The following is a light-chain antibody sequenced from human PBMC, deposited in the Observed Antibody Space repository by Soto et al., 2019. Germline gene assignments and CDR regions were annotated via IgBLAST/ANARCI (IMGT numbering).Light chain of an antibody. CDR2: ADS. J-gene: IGLJ3*02. V-gene: IGLV1-40*01. CDR3: QSYDSSLSGWV. Sequence: QSVLTQPPSVSGAPGQRVTISCTGSSSNIGAGYDVHWYQHLPGTAPKLLIFADSNRPSGVPDRFSGSKSGTSASLAITGLQAKDEADYYCQSYDSSLSGWVFGGGTKLTVL. CDR1: SSNIGAGYD.